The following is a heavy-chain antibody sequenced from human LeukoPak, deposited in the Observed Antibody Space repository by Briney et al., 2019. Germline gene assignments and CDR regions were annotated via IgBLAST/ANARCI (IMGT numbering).Heavy chain of an antibody. CDR3: ARDGGYSYGYCDY. Sequence: PGGSLRLSCAASGFTFSSYWMSWVRQAPGKGLEWVANIKQDGSEKYYVDSVKGRFTISRDNAKNSLYLQMNSLRAEDTAVYYCARDGGYSYGYCDYWGQGTLVTVSS. D-gene: IGHD5-18*01. CDR2: IKQDGSEK. J-gene: IGHJ4*02. V-gene: IGHV3-7*01. CDR1: GFTFSSYW.